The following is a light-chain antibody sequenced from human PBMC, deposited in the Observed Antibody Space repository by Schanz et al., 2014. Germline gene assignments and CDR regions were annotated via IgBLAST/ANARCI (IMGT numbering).Light chain of an antibody. CDR1: QSISSY. CDR3: QQSDSTPRT. V-gene: IGKV1-39*01. CDR2: AAS. J-gene: IGKJ4*01. Sequence: DIQMTQSPSSLSASVGDRVTITCRASQSISSYLNWFQQKPGKAPKLLIYAASSLQSGVPSRFSGSGSGTDFTLTISSLQPEDVATYDSQQSDSTPRTFGGGTKVEIK.